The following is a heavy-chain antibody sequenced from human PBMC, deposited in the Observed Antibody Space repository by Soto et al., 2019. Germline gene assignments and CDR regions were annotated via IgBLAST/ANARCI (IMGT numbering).Heavy chain of an antibody. J-gene: IGHJ5*02. CDR3: ARGVAGPLHWFDP. CDR2: INAGNGNT. D-gene: IGHD6-19*01. V-gene: IGHV1-3*01. CDR1: GYTFTSYA. Sequence: VKVSCKASGYTFTSYAIHWVRQAPGQRLEWMGWINAGNGNTKYSQKFQGRVTITRDTSASTAYMELSSLRSEDTAVYYCARGVAGPLHWFDPWGQGTLVTISS.